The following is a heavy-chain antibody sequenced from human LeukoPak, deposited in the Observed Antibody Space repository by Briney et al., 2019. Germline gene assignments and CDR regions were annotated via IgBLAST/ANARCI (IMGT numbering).Heavy chain of an antibody. CDR2: ISAYNGNT. J-gene: IGHJ4*02. D-gene: IGHD3-10*01. V-gene: IGHV1-18*01. Sequence: GASVKVSCKASGYTFTSYGISWVRQAPGQGLEWMGWISAYNGNTNYAQKLQGGVTMTTDTSTSTAYMELRSLRSDDTAVYYCARGGSYYYGSASVDYWGQGTLVTVSS. CDR3: ARGGSYYYGSASVDY. CDR1: GYTFTSYG.